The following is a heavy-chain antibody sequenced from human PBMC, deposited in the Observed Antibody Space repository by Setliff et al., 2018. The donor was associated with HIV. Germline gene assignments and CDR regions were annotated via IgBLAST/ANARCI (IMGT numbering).Heavy chain of an antibody. D-gene: IGHD6-13*01. Sequence: NPSETLSLTCAVYGGSFSGYYWSWIRQPPGKGLEWIGEINHSGSTHYNPSLKRRVTISIDKSKKQFSLKVRSVTAADTAVHYCARESGVAAGAFVSWGQGTLVTVSS. J-gene: IGHJ4*02. V-gene: IGHV4-34*01. CDR1: GGSFSGYY. CDR3: ARESGVAAGAFVS. CDR2: INHSGST.